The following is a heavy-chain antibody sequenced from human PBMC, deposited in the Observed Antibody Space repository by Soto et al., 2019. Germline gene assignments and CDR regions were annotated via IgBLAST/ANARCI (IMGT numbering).Heavy chain of an antibody. CDR1: GFTFSSYA. CDR3: ARGPMGRRIYWYFDL. V-gene: IGHV3-30-3*01. CDR2: ISYDGSNK. Sequence: QVQLVESGGGVVQPGRSLRLSCAASGFTFSSYAMHWVRQAPGKGLEWVAVISYDGSNKYYADSVKGRFTISRDNSKNTLYLQMNSLRAEDTAVYYCARGPMGRRIYWYFDLWGRGTLVTVSS. D-gene: IGHD3-10*01. J-gene: IGHJ2*01.